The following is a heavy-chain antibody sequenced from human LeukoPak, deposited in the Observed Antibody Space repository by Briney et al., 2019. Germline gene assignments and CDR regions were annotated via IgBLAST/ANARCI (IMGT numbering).Heavy chain of an antibody. V-gene: IGHV3-33*06. CDR2: IWYDGSNK. J-gene: IGHJ4*02. CDR3: AKAGLSFWVRLAFYFDY. CDR1: GFTFSSYG. Sequence: GRSLRLSCAASGFTFSSYGMHWVRQAPGKGLEWVAVIWYDGSNKYYADSVKGRFTISRDNSKNTLYLQMNSLRAEDTAVYYCAKAGLSFWVRLAFYFDYWGQGTLVTVSS. D-gene: IGHD3-3*01.